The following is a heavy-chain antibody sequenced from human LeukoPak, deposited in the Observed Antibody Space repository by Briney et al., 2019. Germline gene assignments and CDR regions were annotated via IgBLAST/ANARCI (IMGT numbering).Heavy chain of an antibody. D-gene: IGHD3-10*01. J-gene: IGHJ5*02. V-gene: IGHV1-18*01. CDR3: ARDNDDYYGSGTGWFDP. Sequence: ASVKVSCKASGYTFTSYGISWVRQAPGQGLEWMGWISAYNGNTNYAQKLQGRVTMTTDTSTSTAYMELRSLRSDDTAVYYCARDNDDYYGSGTGWFDPWGQGTLVTVSS. CDR2: ISAYNGNT. CDR1: GYTFTSYG.